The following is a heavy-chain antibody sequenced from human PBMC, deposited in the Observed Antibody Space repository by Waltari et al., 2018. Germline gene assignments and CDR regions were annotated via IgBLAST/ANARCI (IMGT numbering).Heavy chain of an antibody. CDR2: IIPILGIA. Sequence: QVQLVQSGAEVKKPGSSVKVSCNASGGHFTSYAISWVRQAPGQGLEGMGRIIPILGIANYAQKFQGRVTITADESTSTAYMELSSLRSEDTAVYYCARGIGPDAEYFQHWGQGTLVTVSS. CDR1: GGHFTSYA. J-gene: IGHJ1*01. CDR3: ARGIGPDAEYFQH. V-gene: IGHV1-69*04.